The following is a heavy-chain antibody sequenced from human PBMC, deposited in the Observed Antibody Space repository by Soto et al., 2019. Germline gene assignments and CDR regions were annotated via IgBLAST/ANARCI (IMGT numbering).Heavy chain of an antibody. CDR2: IYHSGSS. J-gene: IGHJ4*02. CDR3: ARHTPAISISDH. D-gene: IGHD2-15*01. CDR1: GGSISSYY. Sequence: SETLSLTCTVSGGSISSYYWSWIRQPPGKGLEWIGYIYHSGSSNYNPSLKSRVTILLDTSKNQLSLKLSSVTAADTAVYYCARHTPAISISDHWGQGTLVTVSS. V-gene: IGHV4-59*08.